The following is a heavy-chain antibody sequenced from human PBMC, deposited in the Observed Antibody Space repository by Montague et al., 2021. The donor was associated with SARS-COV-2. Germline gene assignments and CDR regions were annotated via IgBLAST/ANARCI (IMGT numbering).Heavy chain of an antibody. CDR3: ARVGGNHYRYFDY. Sequence: TLSLTCTVAVHSGSREIYYWTWIRQPAGKGLEWIGRIYTSGSTNYNPSLRSRVTISVDTSKNQFSLRLSSVTAADTAVYYCARVGGNHYRYFDYWGQGTLVTVSS. CDR1: VHSGSREIYY. J-gene: IGHJ4*02. CDR2: IYTSGST. V-gene: IGHV4-61*02. D-gene: IGHD1-26*01.